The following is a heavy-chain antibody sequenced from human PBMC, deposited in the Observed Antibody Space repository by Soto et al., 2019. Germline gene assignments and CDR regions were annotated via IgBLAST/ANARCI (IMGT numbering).Heavy chain of an antibody. Sequence: QLQLQESGPGLVKPSETLSLPCTVSGGSISSSTYYWGWIRQPPGKGLEWIGSIYYSGSTYYNPSLKSRVTISVDTSKNQFSLKLSSVTAADTAVYYCANSYGDYVSYWGQGTLVTVSS. J-gene: IGHJ4*02. CDR2: IYYSGST. CDR1: GGSISSSTYY. V-gene: IGHV4-39*01. CDR3: ANSYGDYVSY. D-gene: IGHD4-17*01.